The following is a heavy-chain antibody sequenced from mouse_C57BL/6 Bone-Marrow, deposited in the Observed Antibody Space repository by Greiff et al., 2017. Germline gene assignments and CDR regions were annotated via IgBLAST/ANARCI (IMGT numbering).Heavy chain of an antibody. J-gene: IGHJ2*01. Sequence: QVQLQQPGAELVKPGASVQLSCKASGYTFTSYWMHWVKQRPGQGLEWIGMIHPNSGSTNYNEKFKSKATLTVDKSSSTAYMQLSSLTSEDSAVYYCARGSSYGGYYFDYWGQGTTLTVSS. CDR1: GYTFTSYW. CDR3: ARGSSYGGYYFDY. V-gene: IGHV1-64*01. CDR2: IHPNSGST. D-gene: IGHD1-1*01.